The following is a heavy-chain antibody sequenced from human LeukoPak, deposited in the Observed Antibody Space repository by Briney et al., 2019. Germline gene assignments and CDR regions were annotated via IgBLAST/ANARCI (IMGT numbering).Heavy chain of an antibody. CDR1: GGSISSSNYY. CDR2: FYSGGSA. D-gene: IGHD1-7*01. V-gene: IGHV4-39*07. Sequence: SETLSLTCIVPGGSISSSNYYWAWIRQPPGKGLEWIGTFYSGGSAYYNPSLTSRVSISKDTSGNQFSLRLYPVTAADTAVYYCARKQGGTMYDVWGQGTQVTVSS. CDR3: ARKQGGTMYDV. J-gene: IGHJ4*02.